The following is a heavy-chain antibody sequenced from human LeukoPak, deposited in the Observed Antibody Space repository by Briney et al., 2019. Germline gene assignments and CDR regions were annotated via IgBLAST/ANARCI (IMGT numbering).Heavy chain of an antibody. CDR1: GYTLTELS. CDR3: ARVLVGIAAAGIFDY. D-gene: IGHD6-13*01. Sequence: ASVKVSCKVSGYTLTELSMHWVRQAPGKGLEWMGGFDPEDGKTVYAQKFQGRVTMTTDTSTSTAYMELRSLRSDDTAVYYCARVLVGIAAAGIFDYWGQGTLVTVSS. CDR2: FDPEDGKT. J-gene: IGHJ4*02. V-gene: IGHV1-24*01.